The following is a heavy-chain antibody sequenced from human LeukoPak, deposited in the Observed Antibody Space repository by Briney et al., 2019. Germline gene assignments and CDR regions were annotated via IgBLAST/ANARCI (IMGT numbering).Heavy chain of an antibody. Sequence: SEILSLTCSDSGGSISDYYWSWIRQPPGKGLEWIGYIYRGGTINYNPSVKSRVTMSLDTSKNQISLMLNSVTAADTAIYYCARHWLEAAKTYSYWFDPWGQGTLVTVSS. V-gene: IGHV4-4*09. D-gene: IGHD6-13*01. J-gene: IGHJ5*02. CDR3: ARHWLEAAKTYSYWFDP. CDR1: GGSISDYY. CDR2: IYRGGTI.